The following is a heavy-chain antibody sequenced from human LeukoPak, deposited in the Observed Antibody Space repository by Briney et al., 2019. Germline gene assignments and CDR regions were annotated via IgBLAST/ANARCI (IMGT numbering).Heavy chain of an antibody. CDR3: AKSRSGSANWALQIFDI. V-gene: IGHV3-53*01. CDR1: GFTVSSNY. D-gene: IGHD1-1*01. Sequence: PGGSLRLSCAASGFTVSSNYMSWVRQAPGKGLGWVSVIYSGGSTYYADSVKGRFTISRDNSNNSLYVQMNSLRAEDTAVYYCAKSRSGSANWALQIFDIWGQGTLVTVSA. J-gene: IGHJ5*02. CDR2: IYSGGST.